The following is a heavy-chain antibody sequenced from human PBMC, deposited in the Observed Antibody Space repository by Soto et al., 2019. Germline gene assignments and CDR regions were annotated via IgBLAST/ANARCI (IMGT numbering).Heavy chain of an antibody. CDR2: ISGSGGST. CDR3: AKDRAGKVVVPAAGGMDV. CDR1: GFTFSSYA. D-gene: IGHD2-2*01. Sequence: EVQLLESGGGLVQPGGSLRLSCAASGFTFSSYAMSWVRQAPGKGLEWVSAISGSGGSTYYADSVKGRFTISRDNSKNTLYLQMNSLRAEDTAVYYCAKDRAGKVVVPAAGGMDVWGQGTTVTVSS. V-gene: IGHV3-23*01. J-gene: IGHJ6*02.